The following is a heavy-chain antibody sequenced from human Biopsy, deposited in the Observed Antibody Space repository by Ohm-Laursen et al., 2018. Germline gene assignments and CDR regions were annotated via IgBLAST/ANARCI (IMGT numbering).Heavy chain of an antibody. CDR3: ATLYGDDYSYYGLDV. D-gene: IGHD4-17*01. J-gene: IGHJ6*02. CDR2: MYISGTT. V-gene: IGHV4-4*07. Sequence: PPGTLSLTCSVSGGSLSNFYWSWIRQPAGKGLEWIGRMYISGTTNYNPSLKSRVTMSIDTSKNQFSLRLSSVTAADTAVYYCATLYGDDYSYYGLDVWGQGTSVTVSS. CDR1: GGSLSNFY.